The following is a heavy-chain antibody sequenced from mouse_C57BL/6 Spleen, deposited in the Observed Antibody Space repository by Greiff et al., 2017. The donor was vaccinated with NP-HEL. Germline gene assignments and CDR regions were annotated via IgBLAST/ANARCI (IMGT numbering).Heavy chain of an antibody. CDR1: GYTFTSYW. D-gene: IGHD1-1*01. V-gene: IGHV1-59*01. J-gene: IGHJ3*01. Sequence: QVQLQQPGAELVRPGTSVKLSCKASGYTFTSYWMHWVQQRPGQGLEWIGVIDPSDSYTNYNQKFKGKATLTVDTSSSTAYMQLSSLTSEDSAVYYCARPYYYGSSPAWFAYWGQGTLVTVSA. CDR3: ARPYYYGSSPAWFAY. CDR2: IDPSDSYT.